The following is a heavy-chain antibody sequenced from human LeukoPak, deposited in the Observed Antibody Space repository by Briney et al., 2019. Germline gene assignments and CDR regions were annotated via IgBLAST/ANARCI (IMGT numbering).Heavy chain of an antibody. J-gene: IGHJ6*03. D-gene: IGHD3-3*01. CDR1: GGTFSSYA. V-gene: IGHV1-69*01. Sequence: SVKVSCKASGGTFSSYAISWVRQAPGQGLEWMGGIIPIFGTANYAQKFQGRVTITADESTSTAYMELSSLRSEDTAVYYCARALRFLEWLSNYYYYMDVWGKGTTVTVSS. CDR2: IIPIFGTA. CDR3: ARALRFLEWLSNYYYYMDV.